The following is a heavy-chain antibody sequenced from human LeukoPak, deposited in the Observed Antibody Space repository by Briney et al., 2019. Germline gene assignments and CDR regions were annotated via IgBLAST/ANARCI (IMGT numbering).Heavy chain of an antibody. Sequence: GGSLRLSCAASGFTFDDYGMSWVRQAPGKGLEWVSAISVSGGSTHYADSVKGRFTISRDNSKNTLYLQMNSLRAEDSALYYCAKDVVSSRWTNFDHWGQGTLVTVSS. CDR2: ISVSGGST. V-gene: IGHV3-23*01. J-gene: IGHJ4*02. CDR1: GFTFDDYG. D-gene: IGHD6-13*01. CDR3: AKDVVSSRWTNFDH.